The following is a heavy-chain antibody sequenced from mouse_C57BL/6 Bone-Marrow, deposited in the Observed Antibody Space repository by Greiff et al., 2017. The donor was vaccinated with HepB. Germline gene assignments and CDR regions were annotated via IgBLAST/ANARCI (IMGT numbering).Heavy chain of an antibody. CDR3: ARRGTTGWWYFDV. D-gene: IGHD1-1*01. CDR2: IYPRSGNT. CDR1: GYTFTSYG. Sequence: VQLQQSGAELARPGASVKLSCKASGYTFTSYGISWVKQRTGQGLEWIGEIYPRSGNTYYNEKFKGKATLTADKSSSTAYMELRSLTSEDSAVYFCARRGTTGWWYFDVWGTGTTVTVSS. V-gene: IGHV1-81*01. J-gene: IGHJ1*03.